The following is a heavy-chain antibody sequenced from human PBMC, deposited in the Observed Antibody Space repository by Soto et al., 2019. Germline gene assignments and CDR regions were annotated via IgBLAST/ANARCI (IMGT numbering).Heavy chain of an antibody. D-gene: IGHD7-27*01. Sequence: QVQLQQWGAGLLKPSETLSLTCAVYGGSFSGYYWSWIRQPPGKGLEWIGEINHSGSTNYNPSLKSRVTIAVDTSKNQFSPKLSSVTAADTAVYYCARGWGRIFDYWGQGTRVTVSS. CDR3: ARGWGRIFDY. J-gene: IGHJ4*02. CDR2: INHSGST. CDR1: GGSFSGYY. V-gene: IGHV4-34*01.